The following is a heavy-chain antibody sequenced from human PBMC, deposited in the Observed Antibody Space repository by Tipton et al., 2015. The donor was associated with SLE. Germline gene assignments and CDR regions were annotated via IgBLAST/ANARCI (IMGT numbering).Heavy chain of an antibody. CDR1: GGSISSGGYY. Sequence: LRLSCTVSGGSISSGGYYWSWIRQHPGKGLEWIGYIYTSGSTNYNPSLKSRVTISVDTSKNQFSLKLSSVTAADTAVYYCVRDSANYLLDYWGQGTLVTVSS. D-gene: IGHD1-7*01. CDR2: IYTSGST. V-gene: IGHV4-31*02. J-gene: IGHJ4*02. CDR3: VRDSANYLLDY.